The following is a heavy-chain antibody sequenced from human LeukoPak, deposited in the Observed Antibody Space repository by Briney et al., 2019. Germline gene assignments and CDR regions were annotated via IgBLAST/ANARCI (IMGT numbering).Heavy chain of an antibody. Sequence: PGGSLRLSCAAYGFTFSSYAMSWVRQAPGKGLEWVAFIRYDGSNKYYADSVKGRFTISRDNSKNTLYLQMNSLRAEDTAVYYCAKDRGEHYDSSDYYRWFDPWGQGTLVTVSS. D-gene: IGHD3-22*01. CDR3: AKDRGEHYDSSDYYRWFDP. J-gene: IGHJ5*02. V-gene: IGHV3-30*02. CDR1: GFTFSSYA. CDR2: IRYDGSNK.